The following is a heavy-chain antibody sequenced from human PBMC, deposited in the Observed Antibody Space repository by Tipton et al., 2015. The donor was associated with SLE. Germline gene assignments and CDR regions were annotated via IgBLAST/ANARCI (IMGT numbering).Heavy chain of an antibody. J-gene: IGHJ6*03. CDR1: GYTFTSYY. CDR3: ARGRAVTIFGVVGGGYYDMDV. CDR2: INPRGGST. V-gene: IGHV1-46*01. Sequence: QVQLVQSGAEVKKPGASVKVSCKASGYTFTSYYIHWVRQAPGQGLEWMGIINPRGGSTSYAQKFQGRVTMTRDTSTSTVNMELSSLRSEDTAVYYCARGRAVTIFGVVGGGYYDMDVWGKGTTVTVSS. D-gene: IGHD3-3*01.